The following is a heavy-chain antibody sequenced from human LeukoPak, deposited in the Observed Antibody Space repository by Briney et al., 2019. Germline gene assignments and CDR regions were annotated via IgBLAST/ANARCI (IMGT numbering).Heavy chain of an antibody. CDR2: INPNSGGT. CDR1: GYTFTYNY. D-gene: IGHD5-12*01. CDR3: AREKSGYDFDY. J-gene: IGHJ4*02. V-gene: IGHV1-2*02. Sequence: ASVKVSCKASGYTFTYNYMHWLRQAPGQGLEWMGWINPNSGGTKYAQKFQGRVTMTRDTSISTAYMELSRLTSDDTAVYYCAREKSGYDFDYWGQGTLVTVSS.